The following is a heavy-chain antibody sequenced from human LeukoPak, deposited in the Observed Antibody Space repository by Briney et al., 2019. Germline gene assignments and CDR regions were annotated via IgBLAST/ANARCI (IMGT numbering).Heavy chain of an antibody. CDR2: ISGSGGST. Sequence: SGGSLRLSCAASGFTFSSYAMSWVRQAPGKGLEWVSAISGSGGSTYYADSVKGRFTISRDNAKNTLYLQMNSLRAEDTAVYYCARGYCSSTSCPKAYYFDYWGQGTLVTVSS. CDR1: GFTFSSYA. V-gene: IGHV3-23*01. CDR3: ARGYCSSTSCPKAYYFDY. D-gene: IGHD2-2*01. J-gene: IGHJ4*02.